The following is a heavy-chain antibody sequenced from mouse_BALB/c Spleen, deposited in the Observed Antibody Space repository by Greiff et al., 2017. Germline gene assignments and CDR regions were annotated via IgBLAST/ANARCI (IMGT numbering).Heavy chain of an antibody. CDR3: ARGGTATYWFAY. Sequence: VKLQESGAELVRPGSSVKISCKASGYAFSSYWMNWVKQRPGQGLEWIGQIYPGDGDTNYNGKFKGKATLTADKSSSTAYMQLSSLTSEDSAVYFCARGGTATYWFAYWGQGTLVTVSA. CDR1: GYAFSSYW. D-gene: IGHD1-2*01. J-gene: IGHJ3*01. V-gene: IGHV1-80*01. CDR2: IYPGDGDT.